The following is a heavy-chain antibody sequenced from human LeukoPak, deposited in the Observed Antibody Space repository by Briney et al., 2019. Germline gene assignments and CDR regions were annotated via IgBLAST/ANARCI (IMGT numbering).Heavy chain of an antibody. V-gene: IGHV3-23*01. D-gene: IGHD2-2*01. CDR3: AKTSDVVPAARDFDY. Sequence: GGSLRLSCAASGFTFSSYAMSWVRQAPGKGLEWVSAISGSGGSTYYADSVKGRFTISRDNSKNTLYLQMNSLRAEDTAVYYCAKTSDVVPAARDFDYWGQGTLVTVSS. J-gene: IGHJ4*02. CDR1: GFTFSSYA. CDR2: ISGSGGST.